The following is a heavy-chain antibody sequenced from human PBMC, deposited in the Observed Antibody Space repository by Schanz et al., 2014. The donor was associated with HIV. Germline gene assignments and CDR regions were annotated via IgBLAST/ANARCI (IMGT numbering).Heavy chain of an antibody. CDR1: GYTFTNYG. Sequence: QVQLVQSGAEVKKPGASVTVSCKASGYTFTNYGINWVRQAPGQGLEWMGWISGYIGNKNYAQNLQGRVRMTADTFTSTDYMELRSLTSADKAVSYYARGYCSGGTCYSGDYWGQGTLVTVSS. CDR2: ISGYIGNK. D-gene: IGHD2-15*01. J-gene: IGHJ4*02. V-gene: IGHV1-18*01. CDR3: ARGYCSGGTCYSGDY.